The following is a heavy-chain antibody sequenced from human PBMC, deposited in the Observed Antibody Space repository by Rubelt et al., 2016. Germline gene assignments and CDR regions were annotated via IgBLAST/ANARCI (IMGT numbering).Heavy chain of an antibody. D-gene: IGHD5-12*01. CDR2: INHSGST. CDR1: GGSFSGYY. CDR3: ARVGQWLRSEDY. V-gene: IGHV4-34*01. J-gene: IGHJ4*02. Sequence: QVQLQQWGAGLLKPSETLSLTCAVYGGSFSGYYWSWIRQPPGKGLEWIGEINHSGSTNYNPSLKSRVTISVDTSKNQCSLKLSSVTAADTAVYYCARVGQWLRSEDYWGQGTLVTVSS.